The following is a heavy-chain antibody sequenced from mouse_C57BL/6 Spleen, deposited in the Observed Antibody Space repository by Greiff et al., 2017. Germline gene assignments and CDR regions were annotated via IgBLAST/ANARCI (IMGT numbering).Heavy chain of an antibody. Sequence: QVQLQQSGAELMKPGASVKLSCTATGYTFTGYWIEWVKQRPGHGLEWIGEILPGSGSTNYNEKFKGKATFTADTSSNTAYMQLSSLTTEDSAIYYCARDEDSSGYGDYAMDYWGQGTSVTVSS. CDR1: GYTFTGYW. CDR2: ILPGSGST. J-gene: IGHJ4*01. CDR3: ARDEDSSGYGDYAMDY. D-gene: IGHD3-2*02. V-gene: IGHV1-9*01.